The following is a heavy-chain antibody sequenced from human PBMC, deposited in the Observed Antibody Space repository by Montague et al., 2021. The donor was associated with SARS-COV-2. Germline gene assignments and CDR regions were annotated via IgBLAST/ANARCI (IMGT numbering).Heavy chain of an antibody. CDR1: GGSFSGYS. CDR2: IYHSGST. Sequence: SETLSLTCAVYGGSFSGYSWSWIRQPPGKGLELIGQIYHSGSTNYNPSLKSRVTISVDTSKNQFSLKLSSVTAADTALYYCRVVPAGIPKGPNFYYMDVWGKGTTVTVSS. D-gene: IGHD2-2*02. CDR3: RVVPAGIPKGPNFYYMDV. J-gene: IGHJ6*03. V-gene: IGHV4-34*01.